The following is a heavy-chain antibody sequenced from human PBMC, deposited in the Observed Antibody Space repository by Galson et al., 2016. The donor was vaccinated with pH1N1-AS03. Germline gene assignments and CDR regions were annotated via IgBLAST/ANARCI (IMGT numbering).Heavy chain of an antibody. D-gene: IGHD6-19*01. CDR1: GFTFSTYA. CDR3: AKYTIDWYEVY. J-gene: IGHJ4*02. V-gene: IGHV3-23*01. Sequence: SLRLSCAVSGFTFSTYAMTWVRQAPGRGLEWVSSISSTGSNTFYADSVMGRFTISGDNSKNTLYLQMNSLRAEDTAVFYCAKYTIDWYEVYWGQGTLVTVSS. CDR2: ISSTGSNT.